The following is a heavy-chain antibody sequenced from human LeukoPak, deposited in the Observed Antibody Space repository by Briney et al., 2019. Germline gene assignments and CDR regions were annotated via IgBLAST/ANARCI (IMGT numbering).Heavy chain of an antibody. Sequence: PSETLSLTCAVYGGSFSGYYWSWIRQPPGKGLEWIGEINHSGSTNYNPSPKSRVTISVDTSKNQFSLKLSSVTAADTAVYYCARGERFLEWLSANDAFDIWGQGTMVTVSS. CDR1: GGSFSGYY. V-gene: IGHV4-34*01. D-gene: IGHD3-3*01. CDR3: ARGERFLEWLSANDAFDI. J-gene: IGHJ3*02. CDR2: INHSGST.